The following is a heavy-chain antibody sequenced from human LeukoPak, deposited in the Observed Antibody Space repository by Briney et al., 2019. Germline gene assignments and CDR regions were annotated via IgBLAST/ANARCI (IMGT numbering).Heavy chain of an antibody. D-gene: IGHD3-9*01. CDR3: AKTHEPYYDILTGTYY. CDR1: GFTFNTHA. V-gene: IGHV3-23*01. CDR2: ISDTGELT. Sequence: GGSLRLSCAASGFTFNTHALSWVRQAPGKGLEWVAAISDTGELTYSADSVKGRFTISRDNSKNTLYLQMNSLRAEDTAVYYCAKTHEPYYDILTGTYYWGQGTLVTVSS. J-gene: IGHJ4*02.